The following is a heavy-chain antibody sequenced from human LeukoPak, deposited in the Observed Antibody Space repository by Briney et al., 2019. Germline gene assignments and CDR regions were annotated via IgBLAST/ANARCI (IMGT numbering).Heavy chain of an antibody. J-gene: IGHJ4*02. CDR1: GGTFSSYA. CDR2: IIPIFGTA. D-gene: IGHD4-17*01. V-gene: IGHV1-69*13. CDR3: ARIYGDSSLFDY. Sequence: ASVKVSCKASGGTFSSYAISWVRQAPGQGLEWMGGIIPIFGTANYAQKFQGRVTITADESTSTAYMELSSLRSEDTAVYYCARIYGDSSLFDYWGQGTLVTVSS.